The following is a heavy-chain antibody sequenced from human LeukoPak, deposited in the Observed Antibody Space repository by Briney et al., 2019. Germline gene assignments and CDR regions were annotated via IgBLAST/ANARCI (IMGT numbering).Heavy chain of an antibody. CDR3: STLESAYSDY. J-gene: IGHJ4*02. CDR1: GGSISSYY. V-gene: IGHV4-59*01. CDR2: IYYSGST. D-gene: IGHD3-3*01. Sequence: SETLSLTCTVSGGSISSYYWNWLRQPPGKGLEWIGYIYYSGSTNYNPSLKSRITMSVDTSKNQFSLKLSSVTAADTAVYYCSTLESAYSDYWGQGTRVTVSS.